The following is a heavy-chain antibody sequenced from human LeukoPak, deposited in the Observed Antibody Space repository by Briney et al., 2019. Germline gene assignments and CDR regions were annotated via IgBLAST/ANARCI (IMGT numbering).Heavy chain of an antibody. V-gene: IGHV3-7*01. CDR2: IKQDGSEK. CDR1: GFTFSSYW. J-gene: IGHJ4*02. CDR3: ASEGNVNYTPSPNHY. Sequence: PGGSLRLSCAASGFTFSSYWMSWVRQAPGKGLEWVANIKQDGSEKYYVDSVKGRFTISRDNAKNSLYLQMNSLRAEDTAVYYCASEGNVNYTPSPNHYWGQGTLVTVSS. D-gene: IGHD3-3*01.